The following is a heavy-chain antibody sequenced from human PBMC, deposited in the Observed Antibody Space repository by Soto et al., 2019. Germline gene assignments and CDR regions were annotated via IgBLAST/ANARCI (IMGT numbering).Heavy chain of an antibody. J-gene: IGHJ4*02. CDR1: GGSFSGYY. CDR3: ARGLTGYYTYYFDY. Sequence: PSETLSLTCAVYGGSFSGYYWSWIRQPPGKGLEWIGEINHSGSTNYNPSLKSRVTISVDTSKNQFSLKLSSVTAADTAVYYCARGLTGYYTYYFDYWGQGTPVTVSS. D-gene: IGHD3-9*01. V-gene: IGHV4-34*01. CDR2: INHSGST.